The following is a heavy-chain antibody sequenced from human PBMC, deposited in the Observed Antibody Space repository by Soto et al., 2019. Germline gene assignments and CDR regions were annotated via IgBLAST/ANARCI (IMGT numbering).Heavy chain of an antibody. CDR1: GGSISSSSYY. Sequence: QLQLQESGPGLVKPSETLSLTCTVSGGSISSSSYYWGWIRQPPGKGLEWIGNIYYSGSTYYNPSLKSRVTISVDTSKNHFSLKLSSVTAADTAVYYCARHGPLSNNWNQLDYWGQGTRVTVSS. CDR2: IYYSGST. J-gene: IGHJ4*02. D-gene: IGHD1-1*01. CDR3: ARHGPLSNNWNQLDY. V-gene: IGHV4-39*01.